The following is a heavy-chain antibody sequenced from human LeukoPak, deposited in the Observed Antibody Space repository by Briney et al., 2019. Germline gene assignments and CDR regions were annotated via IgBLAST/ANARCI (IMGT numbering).Heavy chain of an antibody. D-gene: IGHD6-19*01. J-gene: IGHJ4*02. V-gene: IGHV3-23*01. CDR1: GFTFSTYS. CDR2: IYPSGDST. CDR3: AKVVVPDSGWDLDY. Sequence: GGSLRLSCAASGFTFSTYSMTWVRQGPGKGLEWVSSIYPSGDSTFYADSVKGRFTICRDNSKNTLYLQMSSLRTEDTAIYYCAKVVVPDSGWDLDYWGQGTLVTVSS.